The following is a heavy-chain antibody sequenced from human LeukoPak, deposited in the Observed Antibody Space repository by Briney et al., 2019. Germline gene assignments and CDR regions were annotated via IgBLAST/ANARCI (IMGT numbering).Heavy chain of an antibody. J-gene: IGHJ4*02. Sequence: ASVKVSCKACGYTFNSYDINWVRQAPGAGLEWMGWMNPNSGYSGYAQKFLGRVTMTRNACLGQAHMEPSSLRSERPTVYYGARVVWFGEGMYYFDYWGQGTLVTVSS. CDR1: GYTFNSYD. D-gene: IGHD3-10*01. V-gene: IGHV1-8*01. CDR3: ARVVWFGEGMYYFDY. CDR2: MNPNSGYS.